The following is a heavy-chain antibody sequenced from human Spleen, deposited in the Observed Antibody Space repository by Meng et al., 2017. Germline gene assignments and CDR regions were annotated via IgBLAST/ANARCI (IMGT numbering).Heavy chain of an antibody. D-gene: IGHD6-19*01. CDR1: AYAFGSYG. V-gene: IGHV1-18*01. CDR2: ISCYNGDT. CDR3: ARERSQGLGRWFDP. Sequence: QVLLLQSGPEVKKPGASVRVSCKASAYAFGSYGISWVRQAPGQGLEWMGWISCYNGDTNYAQKFQGRVTMTTDTSTSTAYMDLRSLRSEDTAVYYCARERSQGLGRWFDPWGQGTLVTVSS. J-gene: IGHJ5*02.